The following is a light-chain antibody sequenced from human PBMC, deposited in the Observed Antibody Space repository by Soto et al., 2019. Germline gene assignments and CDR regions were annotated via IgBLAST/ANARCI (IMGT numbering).Light chain of an antibody. CDR3: QQYYSTLSLT. V-gene: IGKV1-33*01. J-gene: IGKJ4*01. CDR1: QNINNY. Sequence: DIQMTQSPSSLSASVGDRVTITCQASQNINNYLNWYQQKPGRAPKLLIYDASNLEAGVPSRFRGSGSGTDFTLTISSLQAEDVAVYYCQQYYSTLSLTFGGGTKVEIK. CDR2: DAS.